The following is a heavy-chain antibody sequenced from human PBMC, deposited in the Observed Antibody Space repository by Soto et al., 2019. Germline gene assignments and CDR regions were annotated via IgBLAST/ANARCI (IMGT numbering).Heavy chain of an antibody. CDR3: ARTPPLGYFDY. J-gene: IGHJ4*02. Sequence: PSETLSLTCTVSGGSISSGDYYWSWIRQPPGKGLEWIGYIYYSGSTYYNPSLKSRVTISVDTSKNQFSLKLSSVTAADTAVYYCARTPPLGYFDYWGQGTLVPSPQ. CDR2: IYYSGST. V-gene: IGHV4-30-4*01. CDR1: GGSISSGDYY.